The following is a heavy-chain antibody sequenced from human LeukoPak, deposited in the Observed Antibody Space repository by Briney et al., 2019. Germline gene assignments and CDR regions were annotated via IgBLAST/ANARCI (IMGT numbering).Heavy chain of an antibody. V-gene: IGHV3-30*02. CDR3: AKTSLPDPSGHYYYMDV. CDR2: IRFDGTSE. J-gene: IGHJ6*03. Sequence: GGSLRLSCAASGFTFSNFGMHWVRQAPGKGLKGVAFIRFDGTSEFYADSVKARFNISRDNSQNTVSLQLNNLRIENTALYYCAKTSLPDPSGHYYYMDVWGKGTTVTVSS. CDR1: GFTFSNFG. D-gene: IGHD3-3*01.